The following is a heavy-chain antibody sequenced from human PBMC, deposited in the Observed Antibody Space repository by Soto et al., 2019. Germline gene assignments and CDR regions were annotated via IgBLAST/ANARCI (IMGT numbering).Heavy chain of an antibody. J-gene: IGHJ4*02. CDR2: IYSGGST. V-gene: IGHV3-53*01. CDR1: GFTVSSNY. Sequence: GGSLRLSCAASGFTVSSNYMSWVRQAPGKGLEWVSVIYSGGSTYYADSVKGRFTISRDNSKNTLYPQMNSLRAEDTAVYYCAREDYYDSSGYYGYWGQGTLVTVSS. D-gene: IGHD3-22*01. CDR3: AREDYYDSSGYYGY.